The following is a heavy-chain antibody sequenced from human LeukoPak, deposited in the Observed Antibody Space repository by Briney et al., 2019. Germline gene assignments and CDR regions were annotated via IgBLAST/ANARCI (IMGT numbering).Heavy chain of an antibody. CDR2: IYYTGNT. Sequence: PSETLSLTSSVSGGSISSSSYYWGWIRQPPGKGLEWIGSIYYTGNTYYNPSLKSRVTISVDTSKNQFSLKLSSVTAADTAVYYCARSPGGYSYGQSDYWGQGTLVTVSS. CDR3: ARSPGGYSYGQSDY. V-gene: IGHV4-39*01. J-gene: IGHJ4*02. CDR1: GGSISSSSYY. D-gene: IGHD5-18*01.